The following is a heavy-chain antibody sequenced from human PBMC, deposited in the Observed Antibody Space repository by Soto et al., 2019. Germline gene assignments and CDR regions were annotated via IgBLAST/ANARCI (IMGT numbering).Heavy chain of an antibody. D-gene: IGHD5-12*01. CDR2: IWTDGSEK. J-gene: IGHJ4*02. CDR1: GFTFSSYG. Sequence: QVQLVESGGGVVQPGRSLRLSCAASGFTFSSYGMHWVRQAPGKGLEWVAVIWTDGSEKYYEDSVKGRFTISRENSKSTLYLQMNSLRDEDTAVYYGARDSLGMGYDLDYWGQGTLVTVSS. V-gene: IGHV3-33*01. CDR3: ARDSLGMGYDLDY.